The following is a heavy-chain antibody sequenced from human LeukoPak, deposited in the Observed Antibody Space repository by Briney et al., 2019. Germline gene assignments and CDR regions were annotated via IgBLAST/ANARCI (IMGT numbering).Heavy chain of an antibody. Sequence: AETLSLTCTVSGGSISSSSYYWGWIRQPPGKGLEWIGSIYYSGSTYYNPSLKSRVTISVDTSKNQFSLKLSSVTAADTAVYYCARDSSGSSIDYWGQGTLVTVSS. CDR3: ARDSSGSSIDY. V-gene: IGHV4-39*07. D-gene: IGHD3-22*01. CDR1: GGSISSSSYY. J-gene: IGHJ4*02. CDR2: IYYSGST.